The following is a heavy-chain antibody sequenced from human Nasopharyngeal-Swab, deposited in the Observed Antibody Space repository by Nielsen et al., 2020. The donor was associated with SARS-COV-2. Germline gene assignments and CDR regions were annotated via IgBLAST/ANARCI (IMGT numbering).Heavy chain of an antibody. Sequence: GGSLRLSCAASGFVFSSYSMNWVRLAPGMGLEWVSHISGTGESIHYADSVKGRFTISRDNAQNSVYLQMNSLRAEDTAVYYCARGGYYDRSGYFYFDYWGQGTLVTVSS. J-gene: IGHJ4*02. V-gene: IGHV3-48*04. CDR3: ARGGYYDRSGYFYFDY. CDR2: ISGTGESI. D-gene: IGHD3-22*01. CDR1: GFVFSSYS.